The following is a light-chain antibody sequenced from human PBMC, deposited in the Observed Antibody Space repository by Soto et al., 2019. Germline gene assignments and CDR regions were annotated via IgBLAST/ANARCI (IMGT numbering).Light chain of an antibody. V-gene: IGLV2-14*01. Sequence: QSVLTQPASVSGSPGQSITISCTGTSSDVGGYSYVSWYQQHPGKTPKLMIYEVSNRPSGVSHRVSGSKSGHTASLTISGLQTEDEADYYCSSFSSITREVFGGGTKLTVL. CDR2: EVS. J-gene: IGLJ2*01. CDR3: SSFSSITREV. CDR1: SSDVGGYSY.